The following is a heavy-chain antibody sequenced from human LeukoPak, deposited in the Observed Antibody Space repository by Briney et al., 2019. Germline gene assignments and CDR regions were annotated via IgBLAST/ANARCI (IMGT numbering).Heavy chain of an antibody. CDR3: ARTRHPDGNSWVFDY. CDR1: GFTFSSYS. J-gene: IGHJ4*02. Sequence: GGSLRLSCAASGFTFSSYSMNWVRQAPGKGLERVSSISSSSSYIYYADSVKGRFTISRDNAKNSLYLQMNSLRAEDTAVYYCARTRHPDGNSWVFDYWGQGTLVTVSS. CDR2: ISSSSSYI. V-gene: IGHV3-21*01. D-gene: IGHD4-23*01.